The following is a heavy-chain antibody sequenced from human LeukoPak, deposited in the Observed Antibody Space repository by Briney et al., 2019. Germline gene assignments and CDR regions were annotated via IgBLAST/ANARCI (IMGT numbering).Heavy chain of an antibody. V-gene: IGHV3-48*03. J-gene: IGHJ4*02. CDR1: GFTFSSYE. CDR2: ISSSGSTI. Sequence: PGGSLRLSCAASGFTFSSYEMNWVRQAPGKGLEWVSYISSSGSTIYYADSVKGRFTISRDNAKNSLYLQMNSPRAEDTAVYYCARARDGYNPFDYWGQGTLVTVSS. CDR3: ARARDGYNPFDY. D-gene: IGHD5-24*01.